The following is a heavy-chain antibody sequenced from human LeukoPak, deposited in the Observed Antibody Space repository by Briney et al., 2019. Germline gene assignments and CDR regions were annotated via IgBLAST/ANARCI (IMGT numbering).Heavy chain of an antibody. CDR3: ARVAGGSSWSPGGFDY. D-gene: IGHD6-13*01. CDR2: INPNSGGT. CDR1: GYTFTGYY. V-gene: IGHV1-2*02. Sequence: ASVKVSCKASGYTFTGYYMHWVRQAPGQGLEWIGWINPNSGGTNYAQKFQGRVTMTRDTSISTAYMELSRLRSDDTAVYYCARVAGGSSWSPGGFDYWGQGTLVTVSS. J-gene: IGHJ4*02.